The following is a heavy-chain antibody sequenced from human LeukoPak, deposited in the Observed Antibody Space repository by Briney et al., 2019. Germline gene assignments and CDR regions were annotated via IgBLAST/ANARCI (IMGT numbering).Heavy chain of an antibody. CDR2: IIPTFGTA. V-gene: IGHV1-69*06. D-gene: IGHD6-13*01. Sequence: SVKVSCKASGGTFSSYAISWVRQAPGQGLEWMGGIIPTFGTANYAQKFQGRVTITADKSTSTAYMELSSLRSEDTAVYYCARGGLRSSWYFGWGQGTLVTVSS. CDR3: ARGGLRSSWYFG. J-gene: IGHJ4*02. CDR1: GGTFSSYA.